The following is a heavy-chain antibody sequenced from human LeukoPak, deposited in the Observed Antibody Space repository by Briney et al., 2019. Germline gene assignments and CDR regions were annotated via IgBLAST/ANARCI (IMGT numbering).Heavy chain of an antibody. CDR3: ARPLTGTPFDPFHI. CDR2: IKQDGTVK. Sequence: GGSLRLSCAASGFTFSSYWMSWVRQAPGKGLEWVANIKQDGTVKYYVESVKGRFTISRDNAKNSLNLQMNSLRAEDTAVYYCARPLTGTPFDPFHIWGQGTMVTISS. V-gene: IGHV3-7*01. CDR1: GFTFSSYW. D-gene: IGHD1-20*01. J-gene: IGHJ3*02.